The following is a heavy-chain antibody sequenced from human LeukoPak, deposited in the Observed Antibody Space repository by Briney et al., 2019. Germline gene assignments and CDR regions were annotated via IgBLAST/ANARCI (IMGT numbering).Heavy chain of an antibody. CDR2: INHSGST. J-gene: IGHJ5*01. CDR3: ARCFGRYYYDSSGYLDS. V-gene: IGHV4-34*01. D-gene: IGHD3-22*01. CDR1: GGSFSGYY. Sequence: SETLSLTCAVCGGSFSGYYWSWIRQPPGKGLEWIGEINHSGSTNYNPSLKSRVTISVDTSKNQFSLKLSSVTAADTAVYYCARCFGRYYYDSSGYLDSWGQGTLVTVSS.